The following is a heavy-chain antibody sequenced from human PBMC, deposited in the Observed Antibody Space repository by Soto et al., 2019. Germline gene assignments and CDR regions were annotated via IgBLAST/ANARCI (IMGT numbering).Heavy chain of an antibody. CDR1: GASVSTGAYY. Sequence: SETLSLTCTVSGASVSTGAYYWGWVRQRPGKGLEWVGYIYESGYTYYNTSLKSRLTISLDRPNNQFSLGLTSVTAADTAVYYCVRALRHTAMVYPWFDPWGQGTLVTVSS. D-gene: IGHD5-18*01. CDR2: IYESGYT. J-gene: IGHJ5*02. V-gene: IGHV4-31*03. CDR3: VRALRHTAMVYPWFDP.